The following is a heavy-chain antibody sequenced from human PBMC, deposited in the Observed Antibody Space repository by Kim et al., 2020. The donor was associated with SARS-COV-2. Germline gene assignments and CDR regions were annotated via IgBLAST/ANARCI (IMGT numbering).Heavy chain of an antibody. V-gene: IGHV3-30*18. Sequence: GGSLRLSCAASGFTFSSYGMHWVRQAPGKGLEWVAVISYDGSNKYYADSVKGRFTISRDNSKNTLYLQMNSLRAEDTAVYYCAKDLDSSSPVGDDYWGQGTLVTVSS. CDR2: ISYDGSNK. J-gene: IGHJ4*02. CDR1: GFTFSSYG. CDR3: AKDLDSSSPVGDDY. D-gene: IGHD6-13*01.